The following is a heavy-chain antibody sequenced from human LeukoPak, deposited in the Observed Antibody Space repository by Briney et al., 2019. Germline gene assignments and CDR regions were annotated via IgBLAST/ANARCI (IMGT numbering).Heavy chain of an antibody. V-gene: IGHV1-24*01. CDR3: ATCSIAARGYYYYYMDV. J-gene: IGHJ6*03. CDR1: GYTLTELS. Sequence: GASVKVSCKVSGYTLTELSMHWVRQAPGKGLEWMGGFDPEDGETIYAQKFQGRVTMTEDTSTDIAYMELSSLRSEDTAVYYCATCSIAARGYYYYYMDVWGKGTTVTVSS. D-gene: IGHD6-6*01. CDR2: FDPEDGET.